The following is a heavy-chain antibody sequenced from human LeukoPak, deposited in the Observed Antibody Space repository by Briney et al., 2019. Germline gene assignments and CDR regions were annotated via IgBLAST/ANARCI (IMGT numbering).Heavy chain of an antibody. D-gene: IGHD1-26*01. CDR3: AKVESDYSGSYHFDY. CDR1: GFTFSNYW. CDR2: ISSDGSIT. J-gene: IGHJ4*02. V-gene: IGHV3-74*01. Sequence: GGSLRLSCAASGFTFSNYWIHWVRQAPGKGLVWVSRISSDGSITNYADSVKGRFTISRDNAKNTLYLQMNSLRAEDTAVYYCAKVESDYSGSYHFDYWGQGTLVTVSS.